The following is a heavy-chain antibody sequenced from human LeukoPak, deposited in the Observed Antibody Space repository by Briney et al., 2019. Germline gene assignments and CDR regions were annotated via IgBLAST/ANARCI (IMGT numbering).Heavy chain of an antibody. J-gene: IGHJ4*02. V-gene: IGHV4-34*01. D-gene: IGHD6-6*01. CDR2: INHSGST. CDR3: ARRGQLGPLL. Sequence: SETLSLTCAVYGGSFSGYYWSWIRQPPGKGLEWIGEINHSGSTNYNPSLKSRVTISVDTSKNQFSLKLSSVTAADTAVYYCARRGQLGPLLWGQGTLVTVSS. CDR1: GGSFSGYY.